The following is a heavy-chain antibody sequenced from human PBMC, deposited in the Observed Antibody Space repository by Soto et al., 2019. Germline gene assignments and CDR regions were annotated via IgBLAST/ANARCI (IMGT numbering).Heavy chain of an antibody. J-gene: IGHJ6*02. CDR1: GYSFTSYW. Sequence: PGEALKISCKGSGYSFTSYWIGWVRQMPGKGLEWMGIIYPGDSDTRYSPSFQGQVTISADKSISTAYLQWSSLKASDTAMYYCASSGPTPHYYYGMDGWGQGTTVTVSS. CDR3: ASSGPTPHYYYGMDG. V-gene: IGHV5-51*01. CDR2: IYPGDSDT. D-gene: IGHD4-17*01.